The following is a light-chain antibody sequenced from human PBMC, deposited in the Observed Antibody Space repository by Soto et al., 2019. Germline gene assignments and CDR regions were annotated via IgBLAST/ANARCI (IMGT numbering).Light chain of an antibody. Sequence: EIVMTQSPAALSVSPGGRATLSCRASQNIGNKLAWYQHKPGQAPRPLIYGASSRATGIPARFSGSGSGTEFTLTISSLQSDDFAVYYCQQYNKWLAWTFGQGTKVDIK. CDR1: QNIGNK. J-gene: IGKJ1*01. V-gene: IGKV3-15*01. CDR2: GAS. CDR3: QQYNKWLAWT.